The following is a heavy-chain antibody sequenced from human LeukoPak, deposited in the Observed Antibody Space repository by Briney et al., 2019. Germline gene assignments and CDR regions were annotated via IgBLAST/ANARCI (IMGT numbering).Heavy chain of an antibody. J-gene: IGHJ4*02. V-gene: IGHV4-34*01. D-gene: IGHD3-10*01. CDR2: INHSGST. CDR1: GGSFSGYY. CDR3: ARDRGRWFGELLGFDY. Sequence: SETLSLTCAVYGGSFSGYYWSWIRQPPGKGLEWIGEINHSGSTNYNPSLKSRVTISVDTSKNQFSLKLSSVTAADTAVYYCARDRGRWFGELLGFDYWGQGTLVTVSS.